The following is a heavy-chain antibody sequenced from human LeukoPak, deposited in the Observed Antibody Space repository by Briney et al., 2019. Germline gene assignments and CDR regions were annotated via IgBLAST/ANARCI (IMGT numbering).Heavy chain of an antibody. CDR1: GYIFASYA. J-gene: IGHJ4*02. D-gene: IGHD3-22*01. CDR2: VNNYNGNT. CDR3: ARHSSQSHFDY. Sequence: ASVKVSCKASGYIFASYAFSWVRQAPGQGLEWMGWVNNYNGNTDCARNLQGRVTMTTETSTNTAYMELRSLRSDDTAVHFCARHSSQSHFDYWGQGTLVTVSS. V-gene: IGHV1-18*01.